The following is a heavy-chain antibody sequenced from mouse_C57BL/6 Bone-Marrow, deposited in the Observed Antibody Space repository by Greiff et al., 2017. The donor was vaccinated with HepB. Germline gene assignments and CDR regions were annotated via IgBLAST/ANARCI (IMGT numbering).Heavy chain of an antibody. Sequence: EVNVVESGGGLVQPGGSLKLSCAASGFTFSDYYMYWVRQTPEKRLEWVAYISNGGGSTYYPDTVKGRFTISRDNAKNTLYLQMSRLKSEDTAMYYCARGGGLGIDYWDQGTTLTVSS. V-gene: IGHV5-12*01. J-gene: IGHJ2*01. CDR1: GFTFSDYY. CDR3: ARGGGLGIDY. CDR2: ISNGGGST. D-gene: IGHD4-1*01.